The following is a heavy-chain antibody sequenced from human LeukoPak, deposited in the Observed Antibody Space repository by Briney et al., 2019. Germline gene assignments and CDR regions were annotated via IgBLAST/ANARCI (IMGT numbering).Heavy chain of an antibody. CDR3: ARASYYDSSGHYRSYYFDC. CDR1: GFIFSTYG. Sequence: GRSLRLSCAASGFIFSTYGMHWVRQAPGKGLEWVAIIWFDGRNKYYADSVKGRFTISRDTSKNTLYLQMSSLRAEDTAVYYCARASYYDSSGHYRSYYFDCWGQGTLVTVSS. D-gene: IGHD3-22*01. V-gene: IGHV3-33*01. CDR2: IWFDGRNK. J-gene: IGHJ4*02.